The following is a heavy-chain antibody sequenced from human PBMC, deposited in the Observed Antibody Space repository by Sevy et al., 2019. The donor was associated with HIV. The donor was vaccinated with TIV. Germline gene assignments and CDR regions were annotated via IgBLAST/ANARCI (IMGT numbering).Heavy chain of an antibody. V-gene: IGHV3-30-3*01. D-gene: IGHD1-1*01. CDR1: GFTFSRYA. Sequence: GGSLRLSCAASGFTFSRYAMHWVRQAPGKGLEWVAFISYDGSNKYYADSVKGRFTMSRDNSKNTLYLQMNSVRAEDTAAYYCAGSGTGHGCGTSPWYWGQGTLVTVSS. CDR3: AGSGTGHGCGTSPWY. CDR2: ISYDGSNK. J-gene: IGHJ4*02.